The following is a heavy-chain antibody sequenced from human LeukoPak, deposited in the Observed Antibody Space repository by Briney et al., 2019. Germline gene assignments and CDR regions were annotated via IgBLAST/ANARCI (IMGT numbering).Heavy chain of an antibody. Sequence: PSGTLSLTCIVSVGSIISSTYYWGWIRQPPGKGLEWIGSIYYSGSTYNNPSLKSRVTIFVDTSKNQFSLKLSSVTATDTVVYYCARTYGDYDDAFGVWGQGTMVTVSS. CDR2: IYYSGST. CDR1: VGSIISSTYY. D-gene: IGHD4-17*01. J-gene: IGHJ3*01. CDR3: ARTYGDYDDAFGV. V-gene: IGHV4-39*01.